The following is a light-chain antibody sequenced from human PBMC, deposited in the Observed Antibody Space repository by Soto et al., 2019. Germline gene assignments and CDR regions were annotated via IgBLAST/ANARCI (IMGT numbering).Light chain of an antibody. CDR1: NSNIGNNY. Sequence: QSVLTQPPSVSAAPGQKVTISCSGTNSNIGNNYVSWYQQFPGTVPKLLIHDNNQRPSGIPDRFSGSKSGTSATLGITGLQTGDEADYYCETWDSRLSVVVFGGGTKLTVL. CDR2: DNN. V-gene: IGLV1-51*01. J-gene: IGLJ3*02. CDR3: ETWDSRLSVVV.